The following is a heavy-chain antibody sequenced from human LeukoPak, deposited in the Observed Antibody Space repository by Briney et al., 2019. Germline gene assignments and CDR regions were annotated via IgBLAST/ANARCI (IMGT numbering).Heavy chain of an antibody. D-gene: IGHD3-10*01. CDR1: GYAFTGYY. J-gene: IGHJ4*02. V-gene: IGHV1-2*02. CDR2: INPNSGGT. Sequence: ASVKVSCKASGYAFTGYYMHWVRQAPGQGLEWMGWINPNSGGTNYAQKFQGRVTMTRDTSISTAYMELSRLRSDDTAVYYCARDTGGSGSYYNPQDYWGQGTLVTVSS. CDR3: ARDTGGSGSYYNPQDY.